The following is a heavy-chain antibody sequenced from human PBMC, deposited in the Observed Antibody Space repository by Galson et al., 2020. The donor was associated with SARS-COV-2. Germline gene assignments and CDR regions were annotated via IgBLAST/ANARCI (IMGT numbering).Heavy chain of an antibody. CDR1: GSAFTGFY. CDR3: AIAPNPNYFDY. CDR2: INPDSGGT. J-gene: IGHJ4*02. V-gene: IGHV1-2*02. Sequence: ASVKVDCKTPGSAFTGFYMHWVRQAPGQGLEWMGWINPDSGGTTYAQKFQGRVTMTRDTSITTASMDLSSLRSDDTAVYYCAIAPNPNYFDYWGQGTLVTVSS.